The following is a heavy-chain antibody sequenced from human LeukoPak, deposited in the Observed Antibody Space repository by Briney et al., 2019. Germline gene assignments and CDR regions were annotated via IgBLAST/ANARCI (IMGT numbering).Heavy chain of an antibody. CDR1: GGTFSSYA. CDR3: ARDRDSYYYDSSGYDRYFQH. Sequence: SVKVSCKASGGTFSSYAISWVRQAPGQGLEWMGRIIPILGIANYAQKFQGRVTITADKSTSTAYMELSSLRSEDTAVYYCARDRDSYYYDSSGYDRYFQHWGQGTLVTVSS. CDR2: IIPILGIA. J-gene: IGHJ1*01. V-gene: IGHV1-69*04. D-gene: IGHD3-22*01.